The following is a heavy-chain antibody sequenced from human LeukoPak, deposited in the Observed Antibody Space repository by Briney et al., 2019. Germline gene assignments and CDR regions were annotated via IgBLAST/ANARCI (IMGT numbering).Heavy chain of an antibody. CDR1: GGSISSSNW. V-gene: IGHV4-4*02. J-gene: IGHJ6*02. CDR2: IYHSGST. Sequence: SETLSLTCAVSGGSISSSNWWSWVRQPPGKGLEWIGEIYHSGSTNYNPSLKSRVTISVDKSKNQFSLKLSSVTAADTAVYYCARDLRCSSTSCLYGMDVWGQGTTVTVSS. D-gene: IGHD2-2*01. CDR3: ARDLRCSSTSCLYGMDV.